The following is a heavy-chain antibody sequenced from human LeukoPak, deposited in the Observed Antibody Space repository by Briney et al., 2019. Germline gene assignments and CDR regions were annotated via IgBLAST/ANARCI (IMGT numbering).Heavy chain of an antibody. Sequence: GGSLRLSCAASGFTFSDYYMSWIRQAPGKGLEGVSYISNSGSTIYYADSVKVRFTIPRDNAKNSLYLEMNSLRAEDTAVYYCARVKASYSTGDWGQGTLVTVSS. D-gene: IGHD6-19*01. CDR3: ARVKASYSTGD. J-gene: IGHJ4*02. CDR1: GFTFSDYY. CDR2: ISNSGSTI. V-gene: IGHV3-11*01.